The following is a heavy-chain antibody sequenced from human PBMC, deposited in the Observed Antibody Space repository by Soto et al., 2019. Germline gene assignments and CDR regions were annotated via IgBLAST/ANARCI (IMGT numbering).Heavy chain of an antibody. Sequence: EVQLLESGGGLVQPGGSLRLSCPASGFTFNNYAMSWVRQAPGKGLAWVSAISGGGDTTPYADSAKGRFTVSRDGSKNTLYLQMSSLRAEDTALYYCAKGRGGSGSLAPRVDFWGQGTLVTVSS. D-gene: IGHD3-10*01. J-gene: IGHJ4*02. CDR1: GFTFNNYA. CDR3: AKGRGGSGSLAPRVDF. V-gene: IGHV3-23*01. CDR2: ISGGGDTT.